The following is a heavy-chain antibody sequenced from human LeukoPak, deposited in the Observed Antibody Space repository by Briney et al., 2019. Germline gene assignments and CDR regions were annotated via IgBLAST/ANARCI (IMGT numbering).Heavy chain of an antibody. Sequence: SETLSLTCSVSGGSISSSSYYWGWIRQPPGKGLEWIGSIYYSGNTYYNPSLKSRVTISVDTSKNQFSLKLSSVTAADTAVYYCAREAYYDSSGYYSARNFDYWGQGTLVTVSS. J-gene: IGHJ4*02. CDR2: IYYSGNT. CDR3: AREAYYDSSGYYSARNFDY. CDR1: GGSISSSSYY. D-gene: IGHD3-22*01. V-gene: IGHV4-39*07.